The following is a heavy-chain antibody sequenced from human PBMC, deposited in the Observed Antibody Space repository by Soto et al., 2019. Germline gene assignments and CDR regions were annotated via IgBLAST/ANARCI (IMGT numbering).Heavy chain of an antibody. Sequence: SETLSLTCTVSGGSISSYYWSWIRQPPGKGLEWIGYIYYSGSTNYNPSLKSRVTISVDTSKNQFSLKLSSVTAADTAVYYCARAVIAARLGGYYYYYVMDVWGQGTTVTVSS. CDR2: IYYSGST. V-gene: IGHV4-59*01. D-gene: IGHD6-6*01. J-gene: IGHJ6*02. CDR3: ARAVIAARLGGYYYYYVMDV. CDR1: GGSISSYY.